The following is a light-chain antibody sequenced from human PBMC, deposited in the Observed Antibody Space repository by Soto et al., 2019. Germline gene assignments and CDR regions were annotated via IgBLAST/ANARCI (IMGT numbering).Light chain of an antibody. Sequence: IQMPQSPSTLSASVAASYTITCRASQSINIWLAWYQQKAGKAPKLLIYDASTLESGVPSRFSGSGSGTDFTLTISSLQPEDLGSYYCQQYKTYPYTFGRGTKVDI. CDR3: QQYKTYPYT. J-gene: IGKJ2*01. V-gene: IGKV1-5*01. CDR2: DAS. CDR1: QSINIW.